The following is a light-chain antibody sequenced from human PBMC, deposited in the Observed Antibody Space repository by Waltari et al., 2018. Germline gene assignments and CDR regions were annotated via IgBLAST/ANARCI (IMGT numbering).Light chain of an antibody. CDR2: DVS. CDR3: SSYTSSSTWV. V-gene: IGLV2-14*01. CDR1: SSDVGGYNH. J-gene: IGLJ3*02. Sequence: QSALTQPASVSGSPGQSITISCTGTSSDVGGYNHVSWYQQHPGKAPKLMIYDVSKRPSGVSHRVSGSKSGNTASLTISGLQAEDEADYYCSSYTSSSTWVFGGGTKLTVL.